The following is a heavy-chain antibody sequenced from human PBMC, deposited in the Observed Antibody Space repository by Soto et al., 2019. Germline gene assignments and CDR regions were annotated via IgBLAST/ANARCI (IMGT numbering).Heavy chain of an antibody. V-gene: IGHV1-69*13. J-gene: IGHJ4*02. CDR2: IIPIFGTA. Sequence: QVQLVQSGAEVKKPGASVKVSCKASGYTFTSYGISWVRQAPGQGLEWMGGIIPIFGTANYAQKFQGRVTITADESTSTAYMELSSLRSEDTAVYYCARDANWGPGDYWGQGTLVTVSS. D-gene: IGHD7-27*01. CDR3: ARDANWGPGDY. CDR1: GYTFTSYG.